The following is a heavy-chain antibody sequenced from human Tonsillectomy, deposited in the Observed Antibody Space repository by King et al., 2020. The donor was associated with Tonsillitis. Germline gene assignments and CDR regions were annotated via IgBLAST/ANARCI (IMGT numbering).Heavy chain of an antibody. CDR1: GFSVSDDY. V-gene: IGHV3-72*01. CDR3: ASGEVGAADY. D-gene: IGHD2-15*01. CDR2: IRNKANSYTT. J-gene: IGHJ4*02. Sequence: VQLVESGGGLVQPGGSLRLSCVASGFSVSDDYMDWVRQAPGEGLEWVGRIRNKANSYTTEYAASVKGRFTISRDDLKKSLYLQMNSLKSEETAVYYCASGEVGAADYWGQGTLVTVSS.